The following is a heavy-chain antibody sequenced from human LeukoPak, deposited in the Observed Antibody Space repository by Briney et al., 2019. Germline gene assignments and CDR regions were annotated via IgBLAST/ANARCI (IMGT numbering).Heavy chain of an antibody. CDR3: ARVSSTITMVRGVIIMERYYFDY. V-gene: IGHV4-4*07. CDR1: GGSISSYY. CDR2: IYTSGST. Sequence: SETLSLTCTVSGGSISSYYWSWIRQPAGKGLEWIGRIYTSGSTNYNPSLKSRVTISVDTSKNQFSLKLSSVTAADTAVYYCARVSSTITMVRGVIIMERYYFDYWGQGTLVTVSS. J-gene: IGHJ4*02. D-gene: IGHD3-10*01.